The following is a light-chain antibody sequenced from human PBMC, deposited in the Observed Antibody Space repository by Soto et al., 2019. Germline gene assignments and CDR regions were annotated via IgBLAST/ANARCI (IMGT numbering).Light chain of an antibody. CDR3: QQYGISPPT. Sequence: EIVLTQSPGTLSLSPGERATLSCRASQSVSSSYLAWYQQKPGQAPRLLIYGASSRATGIPDRFSGSGSGTDFTLTISRLEPFDFAVYYCQQYGISPPTFVQATKV. CDR2: GAS. V-gene: IGKV3-20*01. CDR1: QSVSSSY. J-gene: IGKJ1*01.